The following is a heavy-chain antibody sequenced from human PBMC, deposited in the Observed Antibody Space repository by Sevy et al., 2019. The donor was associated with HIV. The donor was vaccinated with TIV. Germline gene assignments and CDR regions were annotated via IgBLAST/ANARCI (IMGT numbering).Heavy chain of an antibody. V-gene: IGHV1-24*01. Sequence: ASVKVSCNVSGYTLTKLSIHWVRQAPGKGLEWMGDFDSQDGETINSQRFQGRVTMTVDTPTDTAYMDLSSLTSEDTAVYYCATVGLRYYSGSSSYQGDWFDPWGQGTLVTVSS. CDR2: FDSQDGET. CDR3: ATVGLRYYSGSSSYQGDWFDP. D-gene: IGHD2-15*01. CDR1: GYTLTKLS. J-gene: IGHJ5*02.